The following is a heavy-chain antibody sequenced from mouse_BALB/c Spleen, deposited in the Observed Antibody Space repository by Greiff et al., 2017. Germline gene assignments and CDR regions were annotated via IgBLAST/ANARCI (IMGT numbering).Heavy chain of an antibody. CDR2: INPSTGYT. CDR3: AREGGLPNYYAMDY. CDR1: GYTFTSYW. Sequence: VQLQQSGAELAKPGASVKMSCKASGYTFTSYWMHWVKQRPGQGLEWIGYINPSTGYTEYNQKFKDKATLTADKSSSTAYMQLSSLTSEDSAVYYCAREGGLPNYYAMDYWGQGTSVTVSS. D-gene: IGHD2-2*01. J-gene: IGHJ4*01. V-gene: IGHV1-7*01.